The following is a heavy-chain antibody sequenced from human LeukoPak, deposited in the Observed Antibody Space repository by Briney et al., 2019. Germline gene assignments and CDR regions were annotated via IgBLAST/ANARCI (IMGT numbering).Heavy chain of an antibody. CDR1: GGSISSGDYY. J-gene: IGHJ4*02. D-gene: IGHD3-16*01. CDR2: IYYSGST. Sequence: SETLSPTCTVSGGSISSGDYYWSWIRQPPGKGLEWIGYIYYSGSTYYNPSLKSRVTISVDTSKNQFSLKLSSVTAADTAVYYCARDARWLRRIDYWGQGTLVTVSS. CDR3: ARDARWLRRIDY. V-gene: IGHV4-30-4*01.